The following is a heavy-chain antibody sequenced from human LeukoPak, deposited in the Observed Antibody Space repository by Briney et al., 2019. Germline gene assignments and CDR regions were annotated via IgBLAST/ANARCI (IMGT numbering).Heavy chain of an antibody. CDR1: GYTFTGYY. J-gene: IGHJ4*02. Sequence: GASVKVSCKASGYTFTGYYMHGVRQAPGQGLEWMGWINPNSGGTNYAQKFQGRVTMTRDTSISTAYMELSRLRSDDTAVYYCAREVNGGYDLERYFDYWGQGNLVTVSS. D-gene: IGHD5-12*01. V-gene: IGHV1-2*02. CDR3: AREVNGGYDLERYFDY. CDR2: INPNSGGT.